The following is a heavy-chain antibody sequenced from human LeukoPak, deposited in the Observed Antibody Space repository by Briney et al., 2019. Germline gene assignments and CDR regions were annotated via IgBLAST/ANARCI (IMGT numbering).Heavy chain of an antibody. J-gene: IGHJ1*01. D-gene: IGHD3-22*01. CDR1: GFTVSSNY. CDR2: IYSGGST. V-gene: IGHV3-53*01. Sequence: GGSLRLSCAAPGFTVSSNYMRWVRQAPGKGLEWVSLIYSGGSTYYADSVKGRFTISRDDSKNTLYLQMNSLRAEDTAVYYCARGSSSGYSLQYFQHWGQGTLVTVSS. CDR3: ARGSSSGYSLQYFQH.